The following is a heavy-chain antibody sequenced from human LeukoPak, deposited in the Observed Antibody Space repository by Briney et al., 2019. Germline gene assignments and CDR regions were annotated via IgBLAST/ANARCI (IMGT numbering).Heavy chain of an antibody. D-gene: IGHD3-9*01. V-gene: IGHV4-34*12. CDR1: GGSFSGYY. Sequence: SETLSLTCAVYGGSFSGYYWGWIRQPPGKGLEWIGSLFHSGTIYYTPSLKSRVTTSVDTSKNQFSLKLSSVTAADTAVYYCARDLLVTYYDILTGYYRPARWFDPWGQGTLVTVSS. J-gene: IGHJ5*02. CDR2: LFHSGTI. CDR3: ARDLLVTYYDILTGYYRPARWFDP.